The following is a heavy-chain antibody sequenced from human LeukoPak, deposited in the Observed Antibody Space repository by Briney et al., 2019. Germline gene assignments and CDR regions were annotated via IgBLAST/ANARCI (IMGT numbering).Heavy chain of an antibody. Sequence: ASVKVSCKASGGTFSSYAISWVRQAPGQGLEWMGRIIPILGIANYAQKFQGRVTITAGKSTSTAYMELSSLRSEDTAVYYCARVRPPGWFDPWGQGTLVTVSS. CDR1: GGTFSSYA. CDR3: ARVRPPGWFDP. CDR2: IIPILGIA. J-gene: IGHJ5*02. D-gene: IGHD2-2*01. V-gene: IGHV1-69*04.